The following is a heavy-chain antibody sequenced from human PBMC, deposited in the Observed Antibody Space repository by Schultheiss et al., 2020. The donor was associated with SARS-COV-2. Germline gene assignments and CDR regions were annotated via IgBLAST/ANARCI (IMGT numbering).Heavy chain of an antibody. V-gene: IGHV3-48*03. Sequence: GGSLRLSCAASGFTFSSYEMNWVRQASGKGLEWVSYISSSGSTIYYADSVKGRFTISRDNAKNSLYLQMNSLRAEDTAVYYCASSSSGNPIYYYGMDVWGQGTTVTVSS. CDR2: ISSSGSTI. CDR3: ASSSSGNPIYYYGMDV. J-gene: IGHJ6*02. D-gene: IGHD3-22*01. CDR1: GFTFSSYE.